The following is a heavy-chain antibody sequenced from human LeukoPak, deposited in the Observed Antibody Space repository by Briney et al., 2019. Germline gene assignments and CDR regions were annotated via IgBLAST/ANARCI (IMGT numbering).Heavy chain of an antibody. CDR3: ARGRPPGSTVPYFDY. D-gene: IGHD4-17*01. J-gene: IGHJ4*02. V-gene: IGHV3-30*04. Sequence: SGRSLRLSCAASGFTFNNYAMHWVRQAPGKGLDWTAVISYDGRNKYYADSVKGRITISRDNSKNTLYLEMNSLRAEDTALYFCARGRPPGSTVPYFDYWGQGSLVTVSP. CDR2: ISYDGRNK. CDR1: GFTFNNYA.